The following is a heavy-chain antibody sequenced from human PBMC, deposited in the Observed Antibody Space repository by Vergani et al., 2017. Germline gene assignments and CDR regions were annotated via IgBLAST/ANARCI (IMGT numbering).Heavy chain of an antibody. V-gene: IGHV4-59*02. CDR3: ARSRTYYGAGSPDY. CDR2: VSFRGDT. Sequence: QVKLQESGPGLVKPSETLSLTCTVSGASVNSYYWSWIRQPPWKGLEWMGYVSFRGDTLYDPSVKGRMTISLNTSSNQFSLYLTSVTAADTAVYYCARSRTYYGAGSPDYWGQGTLVTVSS. CDR1: GASVNSYY. J-gene: IGHJ4*02. D-gene: IGHD3-10*01.